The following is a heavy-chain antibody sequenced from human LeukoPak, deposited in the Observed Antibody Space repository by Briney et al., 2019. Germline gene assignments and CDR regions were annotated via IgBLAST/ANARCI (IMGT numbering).Heavy chain of an antibody. V-gene: IGHV1-18*01. CDR3: ARGFRQYDSSGYPLSY. CDR2: ISAYNGNT. CDR1: GYTFSDYA. J-gene: IGHJ4*02. Sequence: ASVKVSCKASGYTFSDYAIHWVRQAPGQGLEWMGWISAYNGNTNYAQKLQGRVTMTTDTSTSTAYMELRSLRSDDTAVYYCARGFRQYDSSGYPLSYWGQGTLVTVSS. D-gene: IGHD3-22*01.